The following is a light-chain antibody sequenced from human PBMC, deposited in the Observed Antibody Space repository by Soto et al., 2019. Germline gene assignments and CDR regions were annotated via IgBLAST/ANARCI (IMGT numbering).Light chain of an antibody. CDR2: EVG. CDR3: SSYRSDTTYV. CDR1: SSDVGGYNY. V-gene: IGLV2-14*01. J-gene: IGLJ1*01. Sequence: QSVLTQPASVSGSPGQSITISCTGTSSDVGGYNYVSWYQHHPGKAPKLMIHEVGDRPSGISNRFSGSKSGNTASLTISGLQAEDEADYYCSSYRSDTTYVFGTGTKVTV.